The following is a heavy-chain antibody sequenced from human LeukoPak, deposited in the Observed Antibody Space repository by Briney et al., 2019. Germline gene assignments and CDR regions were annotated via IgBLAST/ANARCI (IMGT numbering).Heavy chain of an antibody. CDR2: IWYDGSNK. V-gene: IGHV3-33*01. J-gene: IGHJ6*02. D-gene: IGHD6-19*01. CDR1: GFTFSSYG. CDR3: ARGLAGRGYYYYGMDV. Sequence: PGGSLRLSCAASGFTFSSYGMHWVRQAPGKGLERVAVIWYDGSNKYYADYVKGRFTISRDNSKNTLYLQMNNVRAEDTAVYYCARGLAGRGYYYYGMDVWGQGTTVTVSS.